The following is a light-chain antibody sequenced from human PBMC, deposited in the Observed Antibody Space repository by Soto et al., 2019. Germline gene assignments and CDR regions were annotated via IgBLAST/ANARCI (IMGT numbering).Light chain of an antibody. J-gene: IGKJ1*01. CDR3: QQYNSFPWT. Sequence: DLQMTQSPSTLSASVGDRVTITCRASQNIYSWLAWNQQKPGKAPKLLLYKASNSESGVPSRFSGSGSGTEFTLTISSLQPDDFANYYCQQYNSFPWTFGQGTKVEIK. V-gene: IGKV1-5*03. CDR1: QNIYSW. CDR2: KAS.